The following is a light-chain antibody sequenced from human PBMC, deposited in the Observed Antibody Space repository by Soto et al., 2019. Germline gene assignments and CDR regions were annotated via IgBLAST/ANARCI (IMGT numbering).Light chain of an antibody. V-gene: IGKV3-20*01. J-gene: IGKJ2*01. CDR2: GAS. CDR1: QSVSSTS. Sequence: EVVLTQSPATLSLSAGERATLFCRASQSVSSTSLAWYQQKPGQAPSLLIYGASSRATGIPDRFSGSGSGTDFTLTSSRLEPKDFAVYYCQQCGTSPYTFGQGTKLEIK. CDR3: QQCGTSPYT.